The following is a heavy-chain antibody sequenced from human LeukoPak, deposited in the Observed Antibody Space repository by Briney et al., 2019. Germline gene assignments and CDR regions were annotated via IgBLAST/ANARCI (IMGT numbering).Heavy chain of an antibody. CDR1: GFTFSSYG. J-gene: IGHJ4*02. CDR3: FPHYYDSSGYIN. CDR2: IRYDGSNK. V-gene: IGHV3-30*02. Sequence: GGSLRLSCAASGFTFSSYGMHWVRQAPGKGLEWVAFIRYDGSNKYYADSVKGRVTISRDNSKNTLYLQMNSLRAEDTAVYYCFPHYYDSSGYINWGQGTLVTVSS. D-gene: IGHD3-22*01.